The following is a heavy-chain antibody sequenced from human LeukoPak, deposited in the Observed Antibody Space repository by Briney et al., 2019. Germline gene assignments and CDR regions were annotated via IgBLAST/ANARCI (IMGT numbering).Heavy chain of an antibody. Sequence: SETLSLTCTVSSGSLGSYYWNWLGHPAGKGLEWIGHIYTSGSTNYNPSLKSRVTMSVDTSKNQFSLKLNAVTAADTAFYYCAREYSSSSGKALDYWGQGTLVTVSS. J-gene: IGHJ4*02. CDR2: IYTSGST. D-gene: IGHD6-6*01. CDR1: SGSLGSYY. V-gene: IGHV4-4*07. CDR3: AREYSSSSGKALDY.